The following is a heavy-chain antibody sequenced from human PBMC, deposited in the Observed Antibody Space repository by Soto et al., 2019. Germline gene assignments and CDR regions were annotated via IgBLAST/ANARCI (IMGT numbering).Heavy chain of an antibody. Sequence: GESLKISCKGSVYSFTSYWISWVRQMPGKGLEWMGRIDPSDSYTNYSPSFQGHVTISADKSISTAYLQWSSLKAPDTAMYYCARHATVPYGMDVWGQGTTVTVSS. CDR1: VYSFTSYW. J-gene: IGHJ6*02. CDR2: IDPSDSYT. D-gene: IGHD2-2*01. CDR3: ARHATVPYGMDV. V-gene: IGHV5-10-1*01.